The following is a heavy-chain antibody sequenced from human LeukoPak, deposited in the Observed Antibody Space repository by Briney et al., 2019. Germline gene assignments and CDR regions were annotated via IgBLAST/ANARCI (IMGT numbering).Heavy chain of an antibody. CDR2: IYYSKNT. CDR3: VSPRGFSYGYFDY. D-gene: IGHD5-18*01. J-gene: IGHJ4*02. V-gene: IGHV4-39*01. Sequence: SETLSLTCTVSGGSITSSSAYWGWIRQPPGKGLEWIGSIYYSKNTYYNPSLKSRVTISADTSKNQFSLTLGSVSATDTAVYYCVSPRGFSYGYFDYWGQGTLVTVSS. CDR1: GGSITSSSAY.